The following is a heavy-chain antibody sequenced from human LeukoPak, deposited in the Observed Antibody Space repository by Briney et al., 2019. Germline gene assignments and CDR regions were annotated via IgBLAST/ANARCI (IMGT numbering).Heavy chain of an antibody. D-gene: IGHD3-16*01. J-gene: IGHJ4*02. V-gene: IGHV3-48*01. Sequence: QSGGSLRLSCAASGFTFSSYSMNWVRQAPGKGLEWVSYISSLSGTIDYADSVKGRFIISRDNAKNSLFLQMNSLRAEDTAVYYCVRDQGGAVSYWGQGTLVTVSS. CDR3: VRDQGGAVSY. CDR1: GFTFSSYS. CDR2: ISSLSGTI.